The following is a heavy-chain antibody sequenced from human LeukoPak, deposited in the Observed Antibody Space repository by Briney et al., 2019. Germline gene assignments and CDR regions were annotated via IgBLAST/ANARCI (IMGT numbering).Heavy chain of an antibody. CDR2: IYTSGST. J-gene: IGHJ3*02. V-gene: IGHV4-61*02. D-gene: IGHD3-3*01. CDR1: GGSISSGSYY. Sequence: SQTLSLTCTVSGGSISSGSYYWSWIRQPAGKGLEWIGRIYTSGSTNYNPSLKSRVTMSVDTSKNQFSLKLSSVTAADTAVYYCARGFVLGRTIFGVVAWDAFDIWGQGTMVTVSS. CDR3: ARGFVLGRTIFGVVAWDAFDI.